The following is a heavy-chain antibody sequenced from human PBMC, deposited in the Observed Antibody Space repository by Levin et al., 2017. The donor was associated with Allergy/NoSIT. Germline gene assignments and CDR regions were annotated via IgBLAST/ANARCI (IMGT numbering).Heavy chain of an antibody. J-gene: IGHJ6*02. CDR2: ISYDGSNK. Sequence: PGGSLRLSCAASGFTFSSYAMHWVRQAPGKGLEWVAVISYDGSNKYYADSVKGRFTISRDNSKNTLYLQMNSLRAEDTAVYYCARDRVETTTVTTPYYYYYYGMDVWGQGTTVTVSS. V-gene: IGHV3-30-3*01. CDR1: GFTFSSYA. D-gene: IGHD4-17*01. CDR3: ARDRVETTTVTTPYYYYYYGMDV.